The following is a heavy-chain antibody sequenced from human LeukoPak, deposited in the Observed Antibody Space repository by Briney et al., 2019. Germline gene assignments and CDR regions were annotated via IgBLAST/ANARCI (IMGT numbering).Heavy chain of an antibody. Sequence: GGSLRLSCAVSGLTFTKAWMSWVRQAPGKGLEWVGRVKSETGGGTTNYAAPVKGRFTISRDDSNNTVHLHMNSLKIEDTAVYFCATGRWWGLFDFWGRGLLVTVSS. V-gene: IGHV3-15*05. CDR2: VKSETGGGTT. CDR1: GLTFTKAW. J-gene: IGHJ4*02. CDR3: ATGRWWGLFDF. D-gene: IGHD2-15*01.